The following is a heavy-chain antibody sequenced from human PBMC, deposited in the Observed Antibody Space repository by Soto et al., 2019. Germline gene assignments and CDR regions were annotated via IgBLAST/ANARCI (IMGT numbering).Heavy chain of an antibody. CDR3: ARAIAAAGFFDY. V-gene: IGHV4-59*01. Sequence: SETLSLTCTVSGGSISSYYWSWIRQPPGKGLEWIGYIYYSGSTNYNPSLKSRVTISVDTSKNQFSLKLSSVTSADTAVYYCARAIAAAGFFDYWGQGTLVTVSS. CDR1: GGSISSYY. D-gene: IGHD6-13*01. CDR2: IYYSGST. J-gene: IGHJ4*02.